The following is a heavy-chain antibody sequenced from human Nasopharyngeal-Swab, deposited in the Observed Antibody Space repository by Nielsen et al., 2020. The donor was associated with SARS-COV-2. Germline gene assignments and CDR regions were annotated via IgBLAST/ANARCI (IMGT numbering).Heavy chain of an antibody. Sequence: SGPTLVKPTQTLTLTCTFSGFSLSTSGVGVGWIRQPPGKALEWLALIYWDDDKRYSPSLKSRPTITKDTSKNQVVLTMTNMDPVDTATYYCTHYMVRGVYFDYWGQGTLVTVSS. CDR2: IYWDDDK. CDR3: THYMVRGVYFDY. J-gene: IGHJ4*02. V-gene: IGHV2-5*02. D-gene: IGHD3-10*01. CDR1: GFSLSTSGVG.